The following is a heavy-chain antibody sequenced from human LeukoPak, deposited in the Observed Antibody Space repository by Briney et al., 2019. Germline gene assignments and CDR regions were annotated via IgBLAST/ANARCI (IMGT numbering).Heavy chain of an antibody. CDR1: GFTFSTYW. V-gene: IGHV3-7*01. J-gene: IGHJ2*01. Sequence: GGSLRLSCTASGFTFSTYWMSWVRQAPGKGLEWVAKIKQDGGEEYYVDSVKGRFTISRDNARNSLYLQMSSLGAEDTAVYYCARVGDKALWYFDLWGRGTLVTVSS. CDR3: ARVGDKALWYFDL. CDR2: IKQDGGEE. D-gene: IGHD2-21*02.